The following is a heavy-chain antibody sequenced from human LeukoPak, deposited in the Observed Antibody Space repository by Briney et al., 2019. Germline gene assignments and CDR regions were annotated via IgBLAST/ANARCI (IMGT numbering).Heavy chain of an antibody. CDR2: IWYDGSNK. CDR1: GFTFSNYG. V-gene: IGHV3-33*01. J-gene: IGHJ4*02. D-gene: IGHD3-10*01. Sequence: GGSLRLSCAASGFTFSNYGMHWVRQAPGKGLEWVAVIWYDGSNKYYADSVKGRFTISRDNSKNTLYLQMNSLRAEDTAVDYCAGYYGPYYFDYWGEGTLVTVSS. CDR3: AGYYGPYYFDY.